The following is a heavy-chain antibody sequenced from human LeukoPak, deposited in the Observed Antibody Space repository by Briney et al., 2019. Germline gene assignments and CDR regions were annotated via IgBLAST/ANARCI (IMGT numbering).Heavy chain of an antibody. J-gene: IGHJ4*02. D-gene: IGHD3-3*01. CDR2: ISSDGNNK. V-gene: IGHV3-30*01. CDR1: GFTFSSYA. CDR3: ARGLYYDFWSGYSGFDY. Sequence: PGGPLRLSCAASGFTFSSYAMHGLPQAPGKTLEGVAVISSDGNNKYYADSVKGLFSLSTDNSKNTLYLQMKSLRAEDAAVYYCARGLYYDFWSGYSGFDYWGQGTLVTVSS.